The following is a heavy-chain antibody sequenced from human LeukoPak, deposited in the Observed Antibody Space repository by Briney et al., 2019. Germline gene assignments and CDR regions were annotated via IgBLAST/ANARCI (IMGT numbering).Heavy chain of an antibody. CDR2: ISSSSSTI. V-gene: IGHV3-48*02. J-gene: IGHJ4*02. D-gene: IGHD3-16*02. CDR3: AGNLGYYDYVWGSYRYW. Sequence: GGSLRLSCAASGFTFGSYSMNWVRQAPGKGLEWVSYISSSSSTIYYADSVKGRFTISRDNAKNSLYLQMNSLRDEDTAVYYCAGNLGYYDYVWGSYRYWWGQGTLVTVSS. CDR1: GFTFGSYS.